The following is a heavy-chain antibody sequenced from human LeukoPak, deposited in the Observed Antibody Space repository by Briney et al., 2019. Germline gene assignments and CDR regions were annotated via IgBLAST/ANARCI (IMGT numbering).Heavy chain of an antibody. D-gene: IGHD7-27*01. CDR1: GYIFTSYY. CDR2: INPRSGST. CDR3: ARRAGDHYYFDY. Sequence: GASVKVSCKASGYIFTSYYMHWVRQAPGQGLEWMGIINPRSGSTSYAQKFQDRVKMTRDTSRSTVYMELSSLRSEGTAVYYCARRAGDHYYFDYWGQGTLVTVSS. J-gene: IGHJ4*02. V-gene: IGHV1-46*01.